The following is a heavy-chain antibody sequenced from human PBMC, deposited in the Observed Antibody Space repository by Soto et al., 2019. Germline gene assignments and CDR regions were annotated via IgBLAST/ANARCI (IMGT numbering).Heavy chain of an antibody. CDR3: ARAALPYYYDSSGYRPIAFDI. V-gene: IGHV3-53*01. CDR1: GFTVSSNY. Sequence: GGSLRLSCAASGFTVSSNYMSWVRQAPGKGLEWVSVIYSGGSTYYADSVKGRFTISRDNSKNTLYLQMNSLRAEDTAVYYCARAALPYYYDSSGYRPIAFDIWGQGTMVTVSS. J-gene: IGHJ3*02. D-gene: IGHD3-22*01. CDR2: IYSGGST.